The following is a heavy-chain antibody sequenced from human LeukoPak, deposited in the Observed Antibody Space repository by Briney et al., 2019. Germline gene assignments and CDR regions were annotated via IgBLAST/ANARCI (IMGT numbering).Heavy chain of an antibody. V-gene: IGHV1-46*01. CDR3: AREGLYHADGDDAFDI. D-gene: IGHD3-16*02. CDR1: GYTFTSYY. CDR2: INPSGGST. J-gene: IGHJ3*02. Sequence: ASVKVSCKASGYTFTSYYMHWVRQAPGQGLEWMGIINPSGGSTSYAQKFQGRVTMTRDTSTSTVYMELSSLRSEDTAVYYCAREGLYHADGDDAFDIWGQGTMVTVSS.